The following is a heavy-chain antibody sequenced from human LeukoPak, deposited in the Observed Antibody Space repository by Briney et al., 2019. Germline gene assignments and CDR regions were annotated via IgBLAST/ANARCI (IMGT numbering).Heavy chain of an antibody. CDR3: ARDQFGGSGSYFLFDY. J-gene: IGHJ4*02. CDR2: IYYSGST. CDR1: GGSISSGGYY. Sequence: SETLSLTCTVSGGSISSGGYYWSWIRQHPGKGLEWIGYIYYSGSTYYNPSLKRRVTISVDTSKNRFSLKLSSVTAADTAVYYCARDQFGGSGSYFLFDYWGQGTLVTVSS. D-gene: IGHD3-10*01. V-gene: IGHV4-31*03.